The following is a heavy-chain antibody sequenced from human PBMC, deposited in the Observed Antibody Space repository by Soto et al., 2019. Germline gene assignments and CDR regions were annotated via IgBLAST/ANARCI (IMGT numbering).Heavy chain of an antibody. CDR2: IYYSGST. CDR1: GGSISSYY. D-gene: IGHD3-3*01. Sequence: SETLSLTCTVSGGSISSYYWSWIRQPPGKGLEWIGYIYYSGSTNYNPSLKSRVTISVDTSKNQFSLKLSSVTAADTAVYYCARDHDFWSGYGFDPWGQGTLVTVSS. V-gene: IGHV4-59*01. J-gene: IGHJ5*02. CDR3: ARDHDFWSGYGFDP.